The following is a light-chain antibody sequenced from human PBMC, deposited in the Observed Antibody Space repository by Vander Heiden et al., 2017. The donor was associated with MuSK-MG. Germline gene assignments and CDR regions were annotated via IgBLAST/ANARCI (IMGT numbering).Light chain of an antibody. CDR3: QAWDSSTVV. CDR2: QDS. CDR1: KLGAHH. J-gene: IGLJ2*01. Sequence: SYELPPPPPVSVSPVQAASLTCAGAKLGAHHDSWHQPKPGQSPVLVIYQDSKRPSGIPERFSGSNSGNTATLTISGTQAMDEADYYWQAWDSSTVVFGGGTKLTVL. V-gene: IGLV3-1*01.